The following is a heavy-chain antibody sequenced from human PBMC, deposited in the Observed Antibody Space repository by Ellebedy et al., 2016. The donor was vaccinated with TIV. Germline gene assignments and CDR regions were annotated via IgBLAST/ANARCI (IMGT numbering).Heavy chain of an antibody. CDR1: GFPFSTFE. J-gene: IGHJ4*01. CDR2: TSPRDGTA. D-gene: IGHD6-19*01. V-gene: IGHV3-23*01. Sequence: GGSLRLXXVASGFPFSTFEMSWVRQVPGKGLQWISFTSPRDGTAHYAGSVQGRFTVSRDNYNNMLYLQLNNLRPEDTAIYHCVKGGWLDFWGPGTLVTVSS. CDR3: VKGGWLDF.